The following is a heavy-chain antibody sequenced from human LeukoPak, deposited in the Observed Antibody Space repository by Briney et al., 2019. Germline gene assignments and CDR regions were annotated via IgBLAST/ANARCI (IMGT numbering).Heavy chain of an antibody. D-gene: IGHD3-22*01. CDR2: ISSSSSTI. Sequence: GGSLRLSCAASGFTFSSYSMNWVRQAPGKGLEWVSYISSSSSTIYYADSVKGRFTISRDNAKNSLYLQMNSLRAEDTAVYYCASPGYYYDSSGYYCFDYWGQGTLVTVSS. CDR1: GFTFSSYS. V-gene: IGHV3-48*04. J-gene: IGHJ4*02. CDR3: ASPGYYYDSSGYYCFDY.